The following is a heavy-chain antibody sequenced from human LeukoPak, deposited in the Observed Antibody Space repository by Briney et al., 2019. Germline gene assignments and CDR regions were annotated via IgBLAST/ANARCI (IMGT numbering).Heavy chain of an antibody. CDR2: ISGDGSST. CDR1: GFTFDDCA. D-gene: IGHD6-13*01. Sequence: GGSLRLSCEASGFTFDDCAMHWVRQAPGQGLEWVSLISGDGSSTYYADSVKGRFTISRDNSKNSLYLQMNSLTTEDTAFYYCAKEKIAAALDYWGQGTLVTVSS. V-gene: IGHV3-43*02. CDR3: AKEKIAAALDY. J-gene: IGHJ4*02.